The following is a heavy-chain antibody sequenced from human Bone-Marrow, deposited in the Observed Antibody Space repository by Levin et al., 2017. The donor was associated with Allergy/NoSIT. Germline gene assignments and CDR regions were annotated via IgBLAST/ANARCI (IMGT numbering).Heavy chain of an antibody. CDR2: INQDESEI. Sequence: ETLSLTCATSGFTFGTYWMAWVRQAPGKGLEWVAIINQDESEIRYVDSVKGRLTISRDNAKSSVFLQMNSLRVEDTALYYCARGAGYLIDYWGKGTQVTVSS. D-gene: IGHD5-12*01. CDR3: ARGAGYLIDY. J-gene: IGHJ4*02. CDR1: GFTFGTYW. V-gene: IGHV3-7*01.